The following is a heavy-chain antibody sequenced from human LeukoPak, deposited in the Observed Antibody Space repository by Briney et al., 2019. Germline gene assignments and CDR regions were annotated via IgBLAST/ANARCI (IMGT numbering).Heavy chain of an antibody. CDR2: RYHNGNS. J-gene: IGHJ4*02. CDR3: ARMVFGIMTGYYHDS. D-gene: IGHD2-8*01. V-gene: IGHV4-59*11. Sequence: SETLSLTCTVSGVSISSHYWSWLRQPPGKGLEWIGYRYHNGNSNYNPSLRSRVTVSIDMSKSQVSLSLNSVTAADTAVYYCARMVFGIMTGYYHDSWGQGTLVTVSS. CDR1: GVSISSHY.